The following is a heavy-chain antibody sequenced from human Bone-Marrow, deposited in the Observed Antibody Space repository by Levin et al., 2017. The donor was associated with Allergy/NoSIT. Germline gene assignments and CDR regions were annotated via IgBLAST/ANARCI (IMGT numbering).Heavy chain of an antibody. Sequence: GESLKISCAASGFTFSNSWMNWVRQAPGKGLEWVGRIKSKTDGGTTDYSAPVKGRFSISRDDSKNTLSLQMNSLKTEDTAVYYCTTLAQRYRLLNWFDPWGQGTLVTVSS. CDR2: IKSKTDGGTT. CDR1: GFTFSNSW. J-gene: IGHJ5*02. CDR3: TTLAQRYRLLNWFDP. V-gene: IGHV3-15*01. D-gene: IGHD2-2*01.